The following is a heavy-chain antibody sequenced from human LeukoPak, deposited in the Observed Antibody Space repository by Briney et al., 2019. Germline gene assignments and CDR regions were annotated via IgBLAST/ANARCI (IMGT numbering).Heavy chain of an antibody. CDR1: GYTFTGYY. Sequence: ASVKVSCKASGYTFTGYYMHWVRQAPGQGLEWMGWISAYNGNTNYAQKLQGRVTMTTDTSTSTAYMELRSPRSDDTAVYYCARLTTYYDFWSGYGVFDYWGQGTLVTVSS. D-gene: IGHD3-3*01. V-gene: IGHV1-18*04. CDR2: ISAYNGNT. J-gene: IGHJ4*02. CDR3: ARLTTYYDFWSGYGVFDY.